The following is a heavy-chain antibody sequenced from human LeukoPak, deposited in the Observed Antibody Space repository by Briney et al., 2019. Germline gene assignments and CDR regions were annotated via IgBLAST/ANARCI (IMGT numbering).Heavy chain of an antibody. Sequence: ASVKVSCKASGYTFTSYDINWVRQATGQGLEWMGWMNPNSGNTGYAQKCQGRVAMTRDTSISTAYMELSRLRSDDTAVYYCARDLFGYYDSSGYAFDYWGQGTLVTVSS. CDR3: ARDLFGYYDSSGYAFDY. CDR1: GYTFTSYD. D-gene: IGHD3-22*01. J-gene: IGHJ4*02. CDR2: MNPNSGNT. V-gene: IGHV1-8*01.